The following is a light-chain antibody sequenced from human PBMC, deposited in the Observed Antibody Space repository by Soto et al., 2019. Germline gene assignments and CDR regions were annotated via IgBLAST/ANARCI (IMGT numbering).Light chain of an antibody. Sequence: QSVRTQPPSASGTPGQRVTISCSGSSSNIGSNTVNWYQQLPGTAPKLLIYSNNQRPSGVPDRFSGSKSGTSASLAISGLQSEDEADYYCAAWDDSLNGSGVFGGGTKLTVL. CDR1: SSNIGSNT. CDR2: SNN. J-gene: IGLJ3*02. V-gene: IGLV1-44*01. CDR3: AAWDDSLNGSGV.